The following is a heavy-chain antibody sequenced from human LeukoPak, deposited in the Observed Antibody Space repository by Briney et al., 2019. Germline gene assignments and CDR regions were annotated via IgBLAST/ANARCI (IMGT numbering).Heavy chain of an antibody. CDR1: GGSISSYY. J-gene: IGHJ4*02. CDR2: IYYSGSTY. V-gene: IGHV4-59*01. CDR3: ARDREWELQSSRYFDY. D-gene: IGHD1-26*01. Sequence: SETLSLTCTVSGGSISSYYWSWIRQPPGKGLEWIGYIYYSGSTYYYNPSLESRVTISLDTSKNQFSLKLNSLTAADTAVYYCARDREWELQSSRYFDYWGQGTLVAVSS.